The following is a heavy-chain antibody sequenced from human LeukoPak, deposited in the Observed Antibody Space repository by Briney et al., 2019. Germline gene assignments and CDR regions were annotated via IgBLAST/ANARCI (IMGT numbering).Heavy chain of an antibody. CDR3: ARDPDSGSYPLGY. Sequence: DSVKGRFTISRDISKNTLYLQMSSLRAEDTAVYYCARDPDSGSYPLGYWGQGTLVTVSS. J-gene: IGHJ4*02. V-gene: IGHV3-30*15. D-gene: IGHD1-26*01.